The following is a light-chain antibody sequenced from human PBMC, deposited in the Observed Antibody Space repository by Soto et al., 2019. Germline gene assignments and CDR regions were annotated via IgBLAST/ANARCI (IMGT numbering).Light chain of an antibody. J-gene: IGLJ1*01. Sequence: QSVLTQPPSVSGTPGQRVTISCSGGSSNIGSGTVNWYQQLPGTAPKLLIYNNNQWPSGVPDRFSGSKSGTSGSLAISGLQSEDKADYYCASWDDSLTGLYVFGTGTKVTVL. V-gene: IGLV1-44*01. CDR1: SSNIGSGT. CDR3: ASWDDSLTGLYV. CDR2: NNN.